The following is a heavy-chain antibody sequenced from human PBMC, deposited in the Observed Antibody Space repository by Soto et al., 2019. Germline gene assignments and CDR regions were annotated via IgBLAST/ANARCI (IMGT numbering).Heavy chain of an antibody. CDR1: GYTFTSYG. Sequence: QVQLVQSGAEVKKPGASVKVSCKASGYTFTSYGISWVRQAPGQGLEWMGWISAYNGNTNYAQKLQGRANTTTDTSTSTDYMELRSLRSDDTAMYYCARESYDILAGYAFVIWGQGTMVTVSS. CDR2: ISAYNGNT. D-gene: IGHD3-9*01. J-gene: IGHJ3*02. V-gene: IGHV1-18*01. CDR3: ARESYDILAGYAFVI.